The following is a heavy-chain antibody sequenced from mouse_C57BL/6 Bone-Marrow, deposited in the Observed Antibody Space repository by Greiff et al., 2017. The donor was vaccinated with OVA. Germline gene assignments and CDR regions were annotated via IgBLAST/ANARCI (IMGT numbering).Heavy chain of an antibody. CDR3: ARGLFGSYYYAMDY. J-gene: IGHJ4*01. CDR1: GYTFTSYW. D-gene: IGHD3-1*01. V-gene: IGHV1-55*01. CDR2: IYPGSGST. Sequence: SGAELVKPGASVKMSCKASGYTFTSYWITWVKQRPGQGLEWIGDIYPGSGSTNYNEKFKSKATLTVDTSSSTAYMQLSSLTSEDSAVYYCARGLFGSYYYAMDYWGQGTSVTVSS.